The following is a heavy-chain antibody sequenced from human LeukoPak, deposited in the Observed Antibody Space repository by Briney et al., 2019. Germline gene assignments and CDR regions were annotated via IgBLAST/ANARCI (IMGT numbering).Heavy chain of an antibody. CDR3: ARVFGSGSLAL. V-gene: IGHV4-34*01. CDR2: INHSGST. D-gene: IGHD3-10*01. CDR1: GGSFSGYY. J-gene: IGHJ4*02. Sequence: PSETLSLTCAVYGGSFSGYYWSWIRQPPGKGLEWIGEINHSGSTNYNPSLKSRVTISVDTSKNQFSLRLSSVTAADTAVYYCARVFGSGSLALWGQGTLVTVSS.